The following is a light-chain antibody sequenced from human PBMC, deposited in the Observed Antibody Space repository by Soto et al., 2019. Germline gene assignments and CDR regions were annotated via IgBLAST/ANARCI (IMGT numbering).Light chain of an antibody. J-gene: IGKJ5*01. V-gene: IGKV1-5*03. Sequence: DIQMTQSPSTLSASVGDRVTITCRASQSISSWLSWYQQKPGKAPKLLVYKASSLESGVTSRFSDSVSGTEFTLTISSLQPDEFATYYGQQYHSYPITFGQGTRLEIK. CDR1: QSISSW. CDR2: KAS. CDR3: QQYHSYPIT.